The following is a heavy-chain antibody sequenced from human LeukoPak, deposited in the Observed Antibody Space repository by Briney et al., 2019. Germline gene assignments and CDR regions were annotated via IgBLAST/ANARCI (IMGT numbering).Heavy chain of an antibody. J-gene: IGHJ4*02. Sequence: TGGSLRLSCAASGFTFSSYGMHWVRQAPGKGLEWVAVISYDGSNKYYADSVKGRFTISRDNSKNTLYLQMNSLRAEDTAVYYCAKDLGDYYDSSGYYPDYWGQGTLVTVSS. CDR2: ISYDGSNK. CDR3: AKDLGDYYDSSGYYPDY. CDR1: GFTFSSYG. D-gene: IGHD3-22*01. V-gene: IGHV3-30*18.